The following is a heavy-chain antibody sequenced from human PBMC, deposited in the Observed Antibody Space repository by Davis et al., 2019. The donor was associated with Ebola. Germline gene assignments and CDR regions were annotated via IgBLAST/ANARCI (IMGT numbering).Heavy chain of an antibody. CDR1: GYTFTSYG. V-gene: IGHV1-18*04. CDR3: ARDRRIVLVPAGPGYYYYGMDV. J-gene: IGHJ6*02. Sequence: AASVKVSCKASGYTFTSYGISWVRQAPGQGLEWMGWISAYNGNTNYAQKLQGRVTMTTDTSTSTAYMELRSLRSDDTAVYYCARDRRIVLVPAGPGYYYYGMDVWGQGTTVTVSS. CDR2: ISAYNGNT. D-gene: IGHD2-2*01.